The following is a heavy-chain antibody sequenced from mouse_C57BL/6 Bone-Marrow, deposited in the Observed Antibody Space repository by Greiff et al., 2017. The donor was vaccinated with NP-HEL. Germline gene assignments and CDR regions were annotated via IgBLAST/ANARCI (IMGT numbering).Heavy chain of an antibody. V-gene: IGHV1-69*01. CDR2: IDPSDSYT. CDR3: ARDGYDDPFYAMDY. J-gene: IGHJ4*01. D-gene: IGHD2-2*01. CDR1: GYTFTSYW. Sequence: QVQLQQPGAELVMPGASVKLSCKASGYTFTSYWMHWAKQRPGQGLEWIGEIDPSDSYTNYNQKFKGKSTLTVDKSSSTAYMQLSSLTSEDSAVYYCARDGYDDPFYAMDYWGQGTSVTVSS.